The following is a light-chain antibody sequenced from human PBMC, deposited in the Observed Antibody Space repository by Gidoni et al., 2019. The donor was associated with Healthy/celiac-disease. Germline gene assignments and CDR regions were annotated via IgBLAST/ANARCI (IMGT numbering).Light chain of an antibody. V-gene: IGKV3-11*01. CDR1: QSVGSY. CDR3: QQRSNWPPDYT. Sequence: EIVLTQSPATLSLSPGERATLSCRASQSVGSYLAWYQQKPGQAPRLLIYDASNRATGIPARFSGSGSGTDFTLTISSLEPEDFAVYYCQQRSNWPPDYTFXXXTKLEIK. J-gene: IGKJ2*01. CDR2: DAS.